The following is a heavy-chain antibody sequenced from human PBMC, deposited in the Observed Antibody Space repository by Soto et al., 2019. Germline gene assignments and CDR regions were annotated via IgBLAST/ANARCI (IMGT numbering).Heavy chain of an antibody. Sequence: PGGSLRLSCAASGFTFSSYTMNWVRLAPGRGLEWVAVISNDGRNDYYSDSVEGRFTISRDNFKNTLCLQMNSLRPEDTALYYSATNGAVVTHADNLFDSWGQGDLVTVS. D-gene: IGHD2-21*02. J-gene: IGHJ4*02. CDR3: ATNGAVVTHADNLFDS. CDR2: ISNDGRND. V-gene: IGHV3-30*04. CDR1: GFTFSSYT.